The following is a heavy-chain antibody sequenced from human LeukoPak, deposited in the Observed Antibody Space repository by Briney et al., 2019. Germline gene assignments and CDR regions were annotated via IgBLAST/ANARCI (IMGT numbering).Heavy chain of an antibody. CDR3: ASFTVIGSYYYYYMGV. D-gene: IGHD2-21*01. CDR1: GFTFSSYS. CDR2: ITSSSTI. J-gene: IGHJ6*03. V-gene: IGHV3-48*04. Sequence: GGSLRLSCAASGFTFSSYSMNWVRQAPGKGLEWVSYITSSSTIYYADSVKGRFTISRDNAKNSLFLQMNSLRAEVTAVYYCASFTVIGSYYYYYMGVWGNGTTVTVSS.